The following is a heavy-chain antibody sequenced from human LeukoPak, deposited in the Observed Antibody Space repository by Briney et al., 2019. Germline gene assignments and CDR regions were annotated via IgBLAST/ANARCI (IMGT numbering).Heavy chain of an antibody. V-gene: IGHV3-23*01. CDR1: GFTFSSYG. CDR3: AKVSGFWSGYYVVILADYYYMDV. J-gene: IGHJ6*03. Sequence: GGSLRLSCAASGFTFSSYGMSWVRQAPGKGLEWVSAISGSGGSTYYADSVKGRFTIPRDNSKNTLYLQMNSLRAEDTAVYYCAKVSGFWSGYYVVILADYYYMDVWGKGTTVTVSS. CDR2: ISGSGGST. D-gene: IGHD3-3*01.